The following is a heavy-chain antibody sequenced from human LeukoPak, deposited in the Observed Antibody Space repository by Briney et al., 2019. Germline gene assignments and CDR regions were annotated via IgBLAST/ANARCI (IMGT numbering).Heavy chain of an antibody. Sequence: ASVKVSCKLSGNTLRELPIQWVRQAGGIGLEWMVGFDPENAEIVYAQKFQGRVTMTEDTSTNTAYMELTSLTSDDTALYYCATRGSDFWSGFDYWGQGTQVTVSS. CDR1: GNTLRELP. CDR3: ATRGSDFWSGFDY. V-gene: IGHV1-24*01. J-gene: IGHJ4*02. CDR2: FDPENAEI. D-gene: IGHD3-3*01.